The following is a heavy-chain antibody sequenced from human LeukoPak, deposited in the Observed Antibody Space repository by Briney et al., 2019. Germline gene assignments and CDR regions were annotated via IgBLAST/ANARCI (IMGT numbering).Heavy chain of an antibody. Sequence: KASETLSLTCAVYGGSFSGYYWSWIRQPPGKGLEWIGEINHSGSTNYNPSLKSRVTISVDTSKNQFSLKLSSVTAADTAVYYCARGRLRGFYDSSGYYYEHYYYYMDVWGKGTTVTVSS. V-gene: IGHV4-34*01. J-gene: IGHJ6*03. CDR1: GGSFSGYY. D-gene: IGHD3-22*01. CDR2: INHSGST. CDR3: ARGRLRGFYDSSGYYYEHYYYYMDV.